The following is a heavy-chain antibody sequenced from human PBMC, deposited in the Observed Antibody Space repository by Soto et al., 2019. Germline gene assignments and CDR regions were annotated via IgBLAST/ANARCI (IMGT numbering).Heavy chain of an antibody. CDR2: INAGNGNT. Sequence: ASVKVSCKASGYTFSNYAMHWVRQAPGQSLEWMGWINAGNGNTRYSQKFQGRVTITRDTSASTAYMKLNNLRSEDTAVYYCARVSLVTIRGWFDPWGQGTLVTVSS. J-gene: IGHJ5*02. V-gene: IGHV1-3*01. D-gene: IGHD2-21*02. CDR3: ARVSLVTIRGWFDP. CDR1: GYTFSNYA.